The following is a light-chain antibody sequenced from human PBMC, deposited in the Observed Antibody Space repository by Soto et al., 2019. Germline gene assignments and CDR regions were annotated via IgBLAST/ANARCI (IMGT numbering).Light chain of an antibody. V-gene: IGKV3-15*01. CDR2: RAS. CDR3: LQYHNLWA. J-gene: IGKJ1*01. Sequence: IGMSQSPATLSVSPGERATLPCRASQNIYSNVAWYQQRPGQAPRLLIYRASTRATGIPARFSGSGSGTEFTLTISSLQSEDFTVYSCLQYHNLWAFGQGTNVDIK. CDR1: QNIYSN.